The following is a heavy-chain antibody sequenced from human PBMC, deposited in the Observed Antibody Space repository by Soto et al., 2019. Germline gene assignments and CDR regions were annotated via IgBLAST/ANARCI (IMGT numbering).Heavy chain of an antibody. Sequence: PVGSLRLSCAASGFTFSSYWMSWVRQAPGKGLEWVANIKQDGSEKYYVDSVKGRFTISRDNAKNSLYLQMNSLRAEDTAVYYCARDGGIWSGSGRNAFDIWGQGTMVTV. D-gene: IGHD3-3*01. CDR1: GFTFSSYW. CDR2: IKQDGSEK. J-gene: IGHJ3*02. V-gene: IGHV3-7*03. CDR3: ARDGGIWSGSGRNAFDI.